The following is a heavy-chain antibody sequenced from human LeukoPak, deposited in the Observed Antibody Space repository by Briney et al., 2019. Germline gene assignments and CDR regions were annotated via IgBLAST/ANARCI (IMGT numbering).Heavy chain of an antibody. CDR1: GYTFTSYY. CDR2: INPSGGST. CDR3: AREDTTVDYDSSGSTFDY. D-gene: IGHD3-22*01. J-gene: IGHJ4*02. Sequence: GASVKVSCKASGYTFTSYYMYWVRQAPGQGLEWMGIINPSGGSTSYAQKFQGRVTMTRDTSTSIVYMELSSLRSEDTAVYYCAREDTTVDYDSSGSTFDYWGQGTLVTVSS. V-gene: IGHV1-46*01.